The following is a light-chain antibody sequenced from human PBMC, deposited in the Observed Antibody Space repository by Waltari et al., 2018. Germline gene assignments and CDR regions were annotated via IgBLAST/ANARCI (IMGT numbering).Light chain of an antibody. V-gene: IGLV2-11*01. CDR3: CSYAGSYTSL. CDR1: SSDVGGYNY. Sequence: QPALTQPRSVSGSPGQSVTIPCPGTSSDVGGYNYVSWYQQHPGKAPKLMINDSSKRPSVVPVRFSGSKSGNTASLTISGLQAEDEADYYCCSYAGSYTSLFGGGTKLTVL. CDR2: DSS. J-gene: IGLJ2*01.